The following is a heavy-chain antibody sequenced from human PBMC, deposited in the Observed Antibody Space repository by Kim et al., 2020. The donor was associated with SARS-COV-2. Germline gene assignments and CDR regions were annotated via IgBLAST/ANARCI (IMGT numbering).Heavy chain of an antibody. CDR2: INHSGST. CDR3: ARGWPEYGTDPYFDY. V-gene: IGHV4-34*01. J-gene: IGHJ4*02. D-gene: IGHD1-1*01. CDR1: GGSFSGYY. Sequence: SETLSLTCAVYGGSFSGYYWSWIRQPPGKGLEWIGEINHSGSTNYNPSLKSRVTISVDTSKNQFSLKLSSVTAADTAVYYCARGWPEYGTDPYFDYWGQGTLVTVSS.